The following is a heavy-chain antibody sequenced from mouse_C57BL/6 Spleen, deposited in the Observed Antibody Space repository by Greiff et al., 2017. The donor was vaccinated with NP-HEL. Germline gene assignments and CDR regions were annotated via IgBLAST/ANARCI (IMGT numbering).Heavy chain of an antibody. Sequence: VKLQQSGPELVKPGASVKISCKASGYAFSSSWMNWVKQRPGKGLEWIGRIYPGDGDTNYNGKFKGKATLTADKSSSTAYMQLSSLTSEDSAVYFGARWDSNYVAYWGQGTLVTVSA. CDR2: IYPGDGDT. V-gene: IGHV1-82*01. J-gene: IGHJ3*01. D-gene: IGHD2-5*01. CDR3: ARWDSNYVAY. CDR1: GYAFSSSW.